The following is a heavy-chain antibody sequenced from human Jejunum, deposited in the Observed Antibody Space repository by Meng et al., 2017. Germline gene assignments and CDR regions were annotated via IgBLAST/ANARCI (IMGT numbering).Heavy chain of an antibody. CDR1: GGSVSSSNW. CDR2: IYHGGTT. V-gene: IGHV4-4*02. J-gene: IGHJ1*01. Sequence: QVHLTEPGPGLVKPSGTLSLTCSVSGGSVSSSNWWSWVRQTPGKGLEWIAEIYHGGTTYYNPSLKSRVTISLDTSKNQFSLNLRSVTAADTAVYYCAGKGVHVAAMYWGQGTLVTVSS. CDR3: AGKGVHVAAMY. D-gene: IGHD1-1*01.